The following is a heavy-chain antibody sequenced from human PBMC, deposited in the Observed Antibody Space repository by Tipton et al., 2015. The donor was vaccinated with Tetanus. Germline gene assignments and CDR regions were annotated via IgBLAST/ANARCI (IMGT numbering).Heavy chain of an antibody. Sequence: SGVTVSGNYMSWVRQAPGKGLEWVSVIYTGGSADYTDSVKGRFTISRDNSNNSLSLQMNSLRIDGTAVYYCAFRTNWRFSRGFDCWGQGILVTVSS. CDR2: IYTGGSA. CDR1: GVTVSGNY. J-gene: IGHJ4*02. D-gene: IGHD1-20*01. V-gene: IGHV3-53*01. CDR3: AFRTNWRFSRGFDC.